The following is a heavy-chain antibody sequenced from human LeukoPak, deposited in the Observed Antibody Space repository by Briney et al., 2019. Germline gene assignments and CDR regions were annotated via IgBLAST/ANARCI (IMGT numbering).Heavy chain of an antibody. J-gene: IGHJ3*02. D-gene: IGHD5-18*01. V-gene: IGHV3-48*03. CDR3: ARIRVGYSYGFKWDAFDI. Sequence: GGSLRLSCAASGFTFSSYEMNWVRQAPGKGLEWVSYISSSGSTIYYADSVKGRFTISRDNAKNSLYLQMNSLRAEDTAVYYCARIRVGYSYGFKWDAFDIGAKGQWSPSLQ. CDR2: ISSSGSTI. CDR1: GFTFSSYE.